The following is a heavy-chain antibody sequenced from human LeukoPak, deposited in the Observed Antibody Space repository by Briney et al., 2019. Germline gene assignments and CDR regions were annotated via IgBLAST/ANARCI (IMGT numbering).Heavy chain of an antibody. CDR3: AKDSSADDSSGYSYYFDY. V-gene: IGHV3-48*03. Sequence: GGSLRLSCAASGFSFSNYEMNWVRQAPGKGLEWVSYISSSGSIKYSADAVRGRFTISRDNAKNSLYLQMNSLRAEDTAVYYCAKDSSADDSSGYSYYFDYWGQGTLVTVSS. J-gene: IGHJ4*02. CDR1: GFSFSNYE. D-gene: IGHD3-22*01. CDR2: ISSSGSIK.